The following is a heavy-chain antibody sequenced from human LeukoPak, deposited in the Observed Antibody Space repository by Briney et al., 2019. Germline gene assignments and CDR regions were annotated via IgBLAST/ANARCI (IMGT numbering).Heavy chain of an antibody. J-gene: IGHJ6*03. CDR1: GYTFTSYD. V-gene: IGHV1-8*03. Sequence: ASVKVSCKASGYTFTSYDINWVRQATGQGLEWMGWMSPNSGNTGYAQKFQGRVTITRNTSISTAYMELSSLRSEDTAVYYCARTPRGHDFWSGYYTQYYYYMDVWGKGTTVTVSS. D-gene: IGHD3-3*01. CDR3: ARTPRGHDFWSGYYTQYYYYMDV. CDR2: MSPNSGNT.